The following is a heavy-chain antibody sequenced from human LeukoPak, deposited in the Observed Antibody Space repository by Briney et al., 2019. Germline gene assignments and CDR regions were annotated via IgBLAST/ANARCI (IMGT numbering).Heavy chain of an antibody. CDR1: GYTFTNYA. Sequence: GASVKVSCKASGYTFTNYAMHWVRQAPGQRLEWMGWINAGNGNTKYSQKFQGRVTITRDTSASTVYMELSSLRSEDTAVYYCARMGSSTSCYACYYYGMDVWGQGTTVTVSS. V-gene: IGHV1-3*01. CDR2: INAGNGNT. CDR3: ARMGSSTSCYACYYYGMDV. D-gene: IGHD2-2*01. J-gene: IGHJ6*02.